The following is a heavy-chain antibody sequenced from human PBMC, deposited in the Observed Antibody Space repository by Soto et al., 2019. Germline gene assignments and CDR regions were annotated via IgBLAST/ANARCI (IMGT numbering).Heavy chain of an antibody. CDR2: ISYDGSNK. V-gene: IGHV3-30*18. Sequence: QPGGSLRLSCAASGFTFSSYGMHWVRQAPGKGLEWVAVISYDGSNKYYADSVKGRFTISRDNSKNTLYLQMNSLRAEDTAVYYCAKDLTTGREYSSSAGLHYYGMDVWGQGTTVTVSS. CDR3: AKDLTTGREYSSSAGLHYYGMDV. J-gene: IGHJ6*02. D-gene: IGHD6-6*01. CDR1: GFTFSSYG.